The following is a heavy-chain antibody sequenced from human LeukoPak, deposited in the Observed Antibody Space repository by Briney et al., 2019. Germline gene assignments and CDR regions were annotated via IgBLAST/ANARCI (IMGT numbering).Heavy chain of an antibody. V-gene: IGHV1-69*13. CDR2: IIPIFGTA. CDR1: GGTFSSYA. CDR3: ARAEVGATPGFYYYYYYMDV. D-gene: IGHD1-26*01. J-gene: IGHJ6*03. Sequence: SVKVSCKASGGTFSSYAISWVRQAPGQGLEWMGGIIPIFGTANYAQKFQGRVTITADESTSTAYMELSSLRSEDTAVYYCARAEVGATPGFYYYYYYMDVWGKGTTVTISS.